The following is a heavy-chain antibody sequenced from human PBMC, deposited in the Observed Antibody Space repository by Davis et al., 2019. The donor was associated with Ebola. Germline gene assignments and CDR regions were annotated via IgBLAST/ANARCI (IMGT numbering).Heavy chain of an antibody. D-gene: IGHD4-17*01. V-gene: IGHV4-34*01. J-gene: IGHJ4*02. CDR3: ARGLHGDYAFDL. CDR1: GASFSGYY. CDR2: IHHTGSA. Sequence: PSETLSLTCSLYGASFSGYYWGWIRQTPGKGLGWIGEIHHTGSARFNPSLETRVTISLDTSKNQISLRLTSLTAADAAVYYCARGLHGDYAFDLWGQGAMVTVSS.